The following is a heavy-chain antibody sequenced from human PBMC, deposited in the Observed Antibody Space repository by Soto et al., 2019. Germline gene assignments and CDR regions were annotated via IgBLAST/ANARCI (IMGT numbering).Heavy chain of an antibody. CDR2: ISPRGEGI. Sequence: QVLESGGGLVQPGGSLRLSCAVSGFTFVRHAMDWVRQSPVKGLEWVSGISPRGEGIHYADSVKGRFTISRDNSNSMLYLHMSSLRSEDTATYYCVKRPPHNCSGEGCCPVWGRGTTVAFSS. J-gene: IGHJ6*02. V-gene: IGHV3-23*01. D-gene: IGHD2-15*01. CDR3: VKRPPHNCSGEGCCPV. CDR1: GFTFVRHA.